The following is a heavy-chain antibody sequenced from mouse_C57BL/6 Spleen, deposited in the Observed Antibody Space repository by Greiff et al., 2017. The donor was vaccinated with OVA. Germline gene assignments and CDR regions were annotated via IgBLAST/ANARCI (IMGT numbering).Heavy chain of an antibody. CDR2: IDPNSGGT. CDR3: ARGANGPPLWYFDV. CDR1: GYTFTSYW. Sequence: QVHVKQPGAELVKPGASVKLSCKASGYTFTSYWMHWVKQRPGRGLEWIGRIDPNSGGTKYNEKFKSKATLTVDKPSSTAYMQLSSLTSEDSAVYDCARGANGPPLWYFDVWGTGTTVTVSS. V-gene: IGHV1-72*01. J-gene: IGHJ1*03. D-gene: IGHD3-1*01.